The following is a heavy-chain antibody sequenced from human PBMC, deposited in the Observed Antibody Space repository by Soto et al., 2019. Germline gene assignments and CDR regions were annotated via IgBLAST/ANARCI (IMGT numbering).Heavy chain of an antibody. V-gene: IGHV4-59*01. CDR3: AREMTTLSDGMDV. Sequence: PSETLALTYIVYGGCISSFYWRWIRQPPGKGLEWIGYIYYSGSTNYNPSLKSRVTISVDTSKNQFSLKLSSVTAADTAVYYCAREMTTLSDGMDVWGQGTTVTVSS. CDR1: GGCISSFY. CDR2: IYYSGST. D-gene: IGHD4-4*01. J-gene: IGHJ6*02.